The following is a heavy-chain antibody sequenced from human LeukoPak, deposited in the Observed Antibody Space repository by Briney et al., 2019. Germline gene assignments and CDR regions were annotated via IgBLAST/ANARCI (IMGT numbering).Heavy chain of an antibody. CDR2: INSDGIST. Sequence: GGSLRLSCAASGFTFSNYWMHWVRQAPGKGLVWVSRINSDGISTGYADSVKGRFTVSRDNSKKTLYLQLNSMRAEDTAIYYCANNGGVAVAGSFDNWGQGTLVTVSS. CDR3: ANNGGVAVAGSFDN. CDR1: GFTFSNYW. V-gene: IGHV3-74*01. D-gene: IGHD6-19*01. J-gene: IGHJ4*02.